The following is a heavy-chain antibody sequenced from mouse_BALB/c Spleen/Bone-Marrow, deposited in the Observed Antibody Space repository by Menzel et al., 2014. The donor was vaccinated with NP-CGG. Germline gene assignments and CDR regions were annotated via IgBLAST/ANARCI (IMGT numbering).Heavy chain of an antibody. Sequence: EVQLQQSGPELVKPGASVKMSCKASGYTFTDYYMDWVKQSHGESFEWIGRVNPYNGGTTYNQYFKGKATLTVDRSSSTAYMELLSLTSEDSAVYYCASYYGSTWYFDVWGAGTTVTVSS. CDR1: GYTFTDYY. J-gene: IGHJ1*01. CDR3: ASYYGSTWYFDV. CDR2: VNPYNGGT. D-gene: IGHD1-1*01. V-gene: IGHV1-26*01.